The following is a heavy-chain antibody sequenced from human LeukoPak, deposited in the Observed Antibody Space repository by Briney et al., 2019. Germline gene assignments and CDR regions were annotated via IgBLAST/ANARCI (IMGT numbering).Heavy chain of an antibody. D-gene: IGHD3-10*01. Sequence: SETLSLTCTVSGGSISSYYWSWIRQPPGKGLEWIGYIYYSGSTNYNPSLKSRVTISVDTSKNQFSLKLSSVTAADTAVYYCARHSYYYGSGSYYKSQASLDYWGQGTLVTVSS. J-gene: IGHJ4*02. CDR1: GGSISSYY. V-gene: IGHV4-59*08. CDR2: IYYSGST. CDR3: ARHSYYYGSGSYYKSQASLDY.